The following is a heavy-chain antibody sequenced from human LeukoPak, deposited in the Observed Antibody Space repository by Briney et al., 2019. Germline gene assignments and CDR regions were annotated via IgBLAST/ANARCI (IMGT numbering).Heavy chain of an antibody. CDR2: ISGSGGST. V-gene: IGHV3-23*01. D-gene: IGHD3-22*01. Sequence: PGGSLRLSCAASGFTFSSYAMSWVRQAPGKGLEWVSAISGSGGSTYYADSVKGRFTISRDNSKNTLYLQMKSLRAEDTAVYYCEKDARISMIVVVLARAFDIWGQGTMVTV. CDR1: GFTFSSYA. CDR3: EKDARISMIVVVLARAFDI. J-gene: IGHJ3*02.